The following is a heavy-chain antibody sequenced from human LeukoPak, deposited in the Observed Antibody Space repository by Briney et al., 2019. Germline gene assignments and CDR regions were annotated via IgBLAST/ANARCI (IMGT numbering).Heavy chain of an antibody. Sequence: GGSLRLSCAASGFTFSSYAMHWVRQVPGKGLEWVAVIPYDGSNEDYADSVKGRLTISRDNSKNTLYLQMNSLRIEDTAVYYCAREIFNAFDIWGQGTMVTVSS. V-gene: IGHV3-30-3*01. CDR2: IPYDGSNE. J-gene: IGHJ3*02. CDR1: GFTFSSYA. CDR3: AREIFNAFDI.